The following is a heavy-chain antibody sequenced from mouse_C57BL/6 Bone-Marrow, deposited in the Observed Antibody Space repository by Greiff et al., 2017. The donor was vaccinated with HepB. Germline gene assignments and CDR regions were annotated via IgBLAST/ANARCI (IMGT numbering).Heavy chain of an antibody. J-gene: IGHJ2*01. Sequence: EVQRVESGPGLVKPSQSLSLTCSVTGYSITSGYYWNWNRQFPGNKLEWMGYISYDGSNNYNPSLKNRISITRDTSKNQFFLKLNSVTTEDTATYYCARNWDGDYFDYWGQGTTLTVSS. V-gene: IGHV3-6*01. CDR1: GYSITSGYY. D-gene: IGHD4-1*01. CDR2: ISYDGSN. CDR3: ARNWDGDYFDY.